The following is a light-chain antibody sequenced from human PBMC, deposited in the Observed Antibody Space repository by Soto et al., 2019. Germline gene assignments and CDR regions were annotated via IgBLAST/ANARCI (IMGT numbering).Light chain of an antibody. CDR2: GAS. V-gene: IGKV3-15*01. CDR3: QQYNSWPLT. Sequence: ETVMTQSPATLSMSPGERATLSCRASQSLNSDLAWYQQKPGQAPRLLIYGASTRATGIPGRFSGSGSGTEFTLTISSLQSEDFAVYYCQQYNSWPLTFGGGTKVDI. CDR1: QSLNSD. J-gene: IGKJ4*01.